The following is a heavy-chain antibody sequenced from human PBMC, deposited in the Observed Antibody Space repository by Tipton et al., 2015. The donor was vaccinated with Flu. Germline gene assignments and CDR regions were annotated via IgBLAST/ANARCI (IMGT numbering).Heavy chain of an antibody. D-gene: IGHD5-24*01. CDR1: GFTFSSYG. V-gene: IGHV3-33*01. CDR3: ARVDGSGAFDI. Sequence: SGFTFSSYGMHWVRQAPGKGLEWVAVIWYDGSNKYYADSVKGRFTISRDNSKNTLYLQMNSLRAEDTAVYYCARVDGSGAFDIWGQGTMVTVSS. J-gene: IGHJ3*02. CDR2: IWYDGSNK.